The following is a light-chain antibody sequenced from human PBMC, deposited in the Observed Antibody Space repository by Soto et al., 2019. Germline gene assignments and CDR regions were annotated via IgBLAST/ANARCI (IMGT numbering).Light chain of an antibody. CDR2: GAS. Sequence: EIVMTQSPATLSVSPGDTATLSCRASQYIHSILALYQQKPGQAPKLLIYGASTRATGVPARFSGGGSGTEFTLTISSLQSDHFAVYYCQQYNSWPLTFGGGTKVEIK. CDR1: QYIHSI. V-gene: IGKV3-15*01. J-gene: IGKJ4*01. CDR3: QQYNSWPLT.